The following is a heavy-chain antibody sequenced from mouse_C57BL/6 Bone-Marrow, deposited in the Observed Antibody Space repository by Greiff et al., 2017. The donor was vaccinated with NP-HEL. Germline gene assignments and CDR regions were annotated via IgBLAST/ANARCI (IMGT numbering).Heavy chain of an antibody. J-gene: IGHJ3*01. D-gene: IGHD2-4*01. CDR1: GYTFTSYG. V-gene: IGHV1-81*01. CDR2: LYNRSGHT. Sequence: QVQLQQSGAELARPGASVKLSCKASGYTFTSYGISWVKQRPGQGLEGREKLYNRSGHTYTNQNTKGKDTLTADKSSSTAYMELRSRTAEDSAVYFCARCDYGVFAYWGQGTLVTVSA. CDR3: ARCDYGVFAY.